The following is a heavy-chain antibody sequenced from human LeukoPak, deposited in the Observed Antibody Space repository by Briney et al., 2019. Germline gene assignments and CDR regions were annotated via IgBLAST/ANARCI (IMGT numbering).Heavy chain of an antibody. Sequence: GASVKVSCKASGYSFTDYYMHWVRQAPGQGLESMGWINPDSGGTNYPQKFQGRVTMTRDTSISTAYMKLSRLRSDDTAVYYCARGGHYYSYSMDVWGKGTTVTVSS. CDR2: INPDSGGT. J-gene: IGHJ6*03. CDR3: ARGGHYYSYSMDV. CDR1: GYSFTDYY. V-gene: IGHV1-2*02.